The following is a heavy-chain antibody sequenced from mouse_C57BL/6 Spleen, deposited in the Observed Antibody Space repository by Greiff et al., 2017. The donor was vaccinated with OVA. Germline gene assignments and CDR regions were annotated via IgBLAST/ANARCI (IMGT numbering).Heavy chain of an antibody. CDR3: AREGITGEAY. Sequence: DVKLQESGPGLVKPSQSLSLTCSVTGYSITSGYYWNWIRQFPGNKLEWMGYISYDGSNNYNPSLKNRISITRDTSKNQFFLKLNSVTTEDTATYYCAREGITGEAYWGQGTLVTVSA. V-gene: IGHV3-6*01. CDR1: GYSITSGYY. J-gene: IGHJ3*01. D-gene: IGHD2-4*01. CDR2: ISYDGSN.